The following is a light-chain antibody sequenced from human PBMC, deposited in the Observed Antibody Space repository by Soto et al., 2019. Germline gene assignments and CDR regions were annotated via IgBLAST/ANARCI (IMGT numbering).Light chain of an antibody. J-gene: IGKJ1*01. CDR2: AAS. CDR1: QSISSY. CDR3: QQYMSYS. Sequence: IQMSQSPSSLSASVGDRVTITCRASQSISSYLNWYQQKPGKAPKLLIYAASSLQSGVPSRFSGSGSGTDFTLTIISLQPEDFATYYCQQYMSYSFGQGTKVDIK. V-gene: IGKV1-39*01.